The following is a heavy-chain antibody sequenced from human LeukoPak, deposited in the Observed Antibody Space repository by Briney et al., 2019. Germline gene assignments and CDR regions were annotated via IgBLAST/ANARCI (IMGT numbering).Heavy chain of an antibody. D-gene: IGHD3-22*01. J-gene: IGHJ4*02. Sequence: ASVKVSCKVSGYTXNELPMHWVRQAPGKGLEWMGGCDAEDGDTIYAQKFQGRVTMTEDTSTDTAYMELSSLRSEDTAVDYCATIDTSGYYRPGDYWGQGTLVTVSS. CDR1: GYTXNELP. V-gene: IGHV1-24*01. CDR3: ATIDTSGYYRPGDY. CDR2: CDAEDGDT.